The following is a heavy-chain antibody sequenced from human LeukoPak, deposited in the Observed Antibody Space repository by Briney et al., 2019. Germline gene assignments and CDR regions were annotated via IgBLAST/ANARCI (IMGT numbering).Heavy chain of an antibody. D-gene: IGHD2-2*01. Sequence: GGSLTLTCAASGFTFNNAWMSWVCQAQGPGLELVGRIESEADGGTADYAAPMKGRLTISRDDPKNTQDLEMSRLRPEDRRVYYCTSHSMSRLSTTERNLYWGQRTLVSVS. CDR2: IESEADGGTA. J-gene: IGHJ4*02. CDR3: TSHSMSRLSTTERNLY. CDR1: GFTFNNAW. V-gene: IGHV3-15*04.